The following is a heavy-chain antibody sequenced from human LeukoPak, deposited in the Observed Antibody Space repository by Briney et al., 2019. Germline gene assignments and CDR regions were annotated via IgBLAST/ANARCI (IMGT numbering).Heavy chain of an antibody. D-gene: IGHD2-21*01. J-gene: IGHJ4*02. V-gene: IGHV1-46*01. Sequence: ASVKVSCKPYGYTCTNFYMHWVRQAPGQGLEWMGIINPRSGSTTYAQKLEGRVTMTRDTSTSTVYMDLRSLRSEDTGVYYCARGRGQHHDYWGQGTLVTVSS. CDR2: INPRSGST. CDR3: ARGRGQHHDY. CDR1: GYTCTNFY.